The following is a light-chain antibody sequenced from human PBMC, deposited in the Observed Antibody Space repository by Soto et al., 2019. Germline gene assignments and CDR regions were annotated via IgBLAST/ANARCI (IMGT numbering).Light chain of an antibody. CDR2: DAS. Sequence: EIQMTQSPSTLSASVGDRVTITCRASQSIRSWLAWYQQKPGKAPQLLIYDASNLESGVPSRFSGSGSGTEFTLTISSLQPDDFATYYCQQYDSFSKTFGRGTKVDIK. CDR1: QSIRSW. J-gene: IGKJ1*01. V-gene: IGKV1-5*01. CDR3: QQYDSFSKT.